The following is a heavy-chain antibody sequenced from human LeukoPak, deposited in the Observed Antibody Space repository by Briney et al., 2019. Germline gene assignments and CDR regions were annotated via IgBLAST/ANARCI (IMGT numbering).Heavy chain of an antibody. CDR1: GGSISSSNW. Sequence: SGTLSLTCAVSGGSISSSNWWSWVRQPPGKGLEWIGEIYHNGSTNYNPSLKSRVTISVDTSKNQFSLKLSSVTAADTAVYYCARDMYSSGWYNWFDPWGQGTLVTVSS. V-gene: IGHV4-4*02. CDR3: ARDMYSSGWYNWFDP. D-gene: IGHD6-19*01. J-gene: IGHJ5*02. CDR2: IYHNGST.